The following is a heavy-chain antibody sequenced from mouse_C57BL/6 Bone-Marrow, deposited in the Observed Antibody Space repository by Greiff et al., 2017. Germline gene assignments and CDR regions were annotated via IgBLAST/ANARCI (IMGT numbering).Heavy chain of an antibody. CDR1: GYTFTDYE. CDR3: TRNGRSTMITTRWYFDV. CDR2: IDPETGGT. D-gene: IGHD2-4*01. Sequence: VQLQQSGAELVRPGASVTLSCKASGYTFTDYEMHWVKQTPVHGLEWIGAIDPETGGTAYNQKFKGKAILTADKSSSTAYMELRSLTSEDSAVYYWTRNGRSTMITTRWYFDVWGTGTTVTVSS. V-gene: IGHV1-15*01. J-gene: IGHJ1*03.